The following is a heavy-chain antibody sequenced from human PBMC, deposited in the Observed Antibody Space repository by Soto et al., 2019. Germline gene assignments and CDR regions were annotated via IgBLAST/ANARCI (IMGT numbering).Heavy chain of an antibody. CDR1: GFTFSSYA. D-gene: IGHD6-13*01. Sequence: QVQLVESGGGVVQPGRSLRLSCAASGFTFSSYAMHWVRQAPGKGLEWVAVISYDGSNKYYADSVKGRFTISRDNSKNSLYLQSNSLRAEDTAVYYCARDLGAQYSSSWFDYWGQGTLVTVSS. J-gene: IGHJ4*02. V-gene: IGHV3-30-3*01. CDR2: ISYDGSNK. CDR3: ARDLGAQYSSSWFDY.